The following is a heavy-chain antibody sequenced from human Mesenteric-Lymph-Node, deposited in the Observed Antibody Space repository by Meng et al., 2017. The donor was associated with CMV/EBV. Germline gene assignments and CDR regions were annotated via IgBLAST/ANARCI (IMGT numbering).Heavy chain of an antibody. CDR1: GYTFTGYY. CDR2: INPNSGGT. D-gene: IGHD2-2*01. V-gene: IGHV1-2*02. Sequence: ASVKVSCKASGYTFTGYYMHWVRQAPGQGLEWMGWINPNSGGTNYAQKFQGRVTMTRDTSISIAYMELSRLRSDDTAVYYCARSPVVPAVYYYYYGMDVWGQGTTVTVSS. J-gene: IGHJ6*02. CDR3: ARSPVVPAVYYYYYGMDV.